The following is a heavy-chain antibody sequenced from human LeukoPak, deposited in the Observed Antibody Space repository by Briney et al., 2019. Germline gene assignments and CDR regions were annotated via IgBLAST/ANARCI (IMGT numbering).Heavy chain of an antibody. CDR1: GGSFSGYY. V-gene: IGHV4-34*01. Sequence: SETLSLTCAVHGGSFSGYYWSWIRQPPGKGLEWIGEINHSGSTNYNPSLKSRVTISVDTSKNQFSLKLSSVTAADTAVYYCAGDCSSTSRPDVWGQGTTVTVSS. D-gene: IGHD2-2*01. CDR2: INHSGST. CDR3: AGDCSSTSRPDV. J-gene: IGHJ6*02.